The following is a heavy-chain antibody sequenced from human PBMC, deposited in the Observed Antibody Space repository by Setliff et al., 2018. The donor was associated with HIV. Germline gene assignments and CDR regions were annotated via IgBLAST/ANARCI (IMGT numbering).Heavy chain of an antibody. CDR3: VCRTVVAGKGLPPDS. CDR1: GGIFSTSA. D-gene: IGHD6-19*01. V-gene: IGHV1-69*10. J-gene: IGHJ4*02. CDR2: IIPVLGAP. Sequence: ASVKVSCKASGGIFSTSAINWVRQAPGQGLEWMGGIIPVLGAPDYAQKFRGRATITADISTSTAYLELSSLRSEDTALFYCVCRTVVAGKGLPPDSWGQGTLVTVSS.